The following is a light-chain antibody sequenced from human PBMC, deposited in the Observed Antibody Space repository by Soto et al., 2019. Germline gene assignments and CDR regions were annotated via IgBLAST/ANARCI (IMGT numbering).Light chain of an antibody. V-gene: IGLV2-14*01. CDR1: SSDVGGYDY. J-gene: IGLJ1*01. CDR2: EVT. Sequence: QSALTQPASVSGSPGQSIAISCTGTSSDVGGYDYVSWYQQQPDKAPKLMIYEVTKRPSGASNRFSGSKSGNTASLTISGLQAEDEADYYCSSHTSGSTRVFGTGTKVTVL. CDR3: SSHTSGSTRV.